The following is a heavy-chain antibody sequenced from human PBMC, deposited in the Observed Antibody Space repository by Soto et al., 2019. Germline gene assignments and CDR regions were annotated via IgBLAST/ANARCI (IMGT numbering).Heavy chain of an antibody. V-gene: IGHV2-5*02. CDR1: GFSLDSPAVG. CDR3: AQGSAWLSDY. Sequence: QITLKESDPTLVKPTQTLTLTCTFSGFSLDSPAVGVNWIRQPPGKALEWLGLIYWDDDKQYNPSLKSRLTITRDTSKYQVVLTMTNIDPVATAQYYCAQGSAWLSDYWGQGTLVTVSS. D-gene: IGHD6-19*01. J-gene: IGHJ4*02. CDR2: IYWDDDK.